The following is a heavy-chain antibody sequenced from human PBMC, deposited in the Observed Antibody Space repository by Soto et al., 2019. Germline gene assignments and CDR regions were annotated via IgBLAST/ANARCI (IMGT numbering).Heavy chain of an antibody. Sequence: ASVKVSCKASGGTFSSYAISWVRQAPGQGLEWMGGIIPIFGTANYAQKFQGRVTITADESTSTAYMELSSLRSEDTAVYYCARDQLGDYYDSSGYYDWGQGTLVTVSS. V-gene: IGHV1-69*13. CDR3: ARDQLGDYYDSSGYYD. J-gene: IGHJ4*02. CDR2: IIPIFGTA. CDR1: GGTFSSYA. D-gene: IGHD3-22*01.